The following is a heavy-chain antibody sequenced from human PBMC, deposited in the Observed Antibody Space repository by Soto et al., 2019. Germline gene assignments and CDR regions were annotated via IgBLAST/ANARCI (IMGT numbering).Heavy chain of an antibody. CDR2: IYWDDDK. J-gene: IGHJ4*02. Sequence: QITLKESGPTLVKPTQTLTLTCTFSGFSLSTSGVGVGWIRQPPGKALEWLALIYWDDDKRYSPSLKSRLTITKDTSKNQVVLTMTKMDPVDTATYYCAHRETYSSGWYDGYWGQGTLVTVSS. V-gene: IGHV2-5*02. CDR3: AHRETYSSGWYDGY. CDR1: GFSLSTSGVG. D-gene: IGHD6-19*01.